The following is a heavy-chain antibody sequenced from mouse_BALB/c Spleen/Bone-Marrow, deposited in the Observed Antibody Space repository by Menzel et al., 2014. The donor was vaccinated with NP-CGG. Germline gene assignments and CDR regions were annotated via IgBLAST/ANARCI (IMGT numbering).Heavy chain of an antibody. J-gene: IGHJ2*01. CDR3: TRYGNYYFDY. CDR1: GYTFTSYY. Sequence: VQLQQSGAELVKPGASVKLSCKASGYTFTSYYMYWVKQRPGQGLEWIGEINPSNGGTNFNEKFKSKATLTVDKSSSTAYMQLSSLTSEDPAVYYCTRYGNYYFDYWGQGTTLTVSS. CDR2: INPSNGGT. V-gene: IGHV1S81*02. D-gene: IGHD2-1*01.